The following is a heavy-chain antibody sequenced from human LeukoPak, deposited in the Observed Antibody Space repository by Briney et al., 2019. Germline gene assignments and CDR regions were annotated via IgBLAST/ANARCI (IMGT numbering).Heavy chain of an antibody. V-gene: IGHV4-61*02. CDR1: GGSISSGGYY. J-gene: IGHJ4*02. CDR2: IYTSGST. CDR3: ARGPWGIVGVNSFDY. D-gene: IGHD1-26*01. Sequence: PSETLSLTCTVSGGSISSGGYYWSWIRQPAGKGLEWIGRIYTSGSTNYNPSLKSRVTISVDTSKNQFSLKLSSVTAADTAVYYCARGPWGIVGVNSFDYWGQGTLVTVSS.